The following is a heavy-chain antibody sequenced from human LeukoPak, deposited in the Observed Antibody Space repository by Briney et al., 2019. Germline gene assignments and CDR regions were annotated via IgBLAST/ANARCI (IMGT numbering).Heavy chain of an antibody. V-gene: IGHV5-51*03. D-gene: IGHD4-23*01. CDR1: GYSFTSNW. J-gene: IGHJ4*02. Sequence: KSGESLKISCKGSGYSFTSNWIGWVRQMPGKGLEWMGIIYPGDSDTRYSPSFQGQVTISADKSISTAYLQWSGLKASDTAMYYCALTTDYGGKGFDYWGQGTLVTVSS. CDR2: IYPGDSDT. CDR3: ALTTDYGGKGFDY.